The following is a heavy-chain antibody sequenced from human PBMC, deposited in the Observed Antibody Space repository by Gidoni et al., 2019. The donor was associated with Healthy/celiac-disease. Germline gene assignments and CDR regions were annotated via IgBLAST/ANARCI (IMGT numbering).Heavy chain of an antibody. CDR3: AKVDTAMAFDY. CDR1: GFTFSRYA. J-gene: IGHJ4*02. CDR2: ISGSGGST. Sequence: EVPPLESGGGLVQPGGSLRTSCAASGFTFSRYAMSWVRQAPGKGLEWVSAISGSGGSTYYADSVKGRFTISRDNSKNTLYLQMNSLRAEDTAVYYCAKVDTAMAFDYWGQGTLVTVSS. D-gene: IGHD5-18*01. V-gene: IGHV3-23*01.